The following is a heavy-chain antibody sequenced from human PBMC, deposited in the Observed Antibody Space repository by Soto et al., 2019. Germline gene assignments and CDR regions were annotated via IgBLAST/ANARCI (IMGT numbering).Heavy chain of an antibody. J-gene: IGHJ4*02. CDR3: PTDQTLVGPRGAF. D-gene: IGHD1-26*01. CDR2: IKRRSEGGTT. V-gene: IGHV3-15*01. CDR1: GLSVSDAW. Sequence: XGSLRLSFAASGLSVSDAWMTWVRQAPGKGLEWVGHIKRRSEGGTTEYAAPVKGRFIISREDSRNTLYLQMDSLKSDDSGVYYCPTDQTLVGPRGAFWGQGTLVTVSS.